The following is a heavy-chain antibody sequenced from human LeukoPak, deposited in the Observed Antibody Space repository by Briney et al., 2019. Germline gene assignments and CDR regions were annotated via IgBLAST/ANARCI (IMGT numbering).Heavy chain of an antibody. V-gene: IGHV4-59*12. CDR1: GGSISSYY. Sequence: MASETLSLTCTVSGGSISSYYWSWIRQPPGKGLEWIGYIYYSGSTNYNPSLKSRVTMSVDTSKNQFSLKLSSVTAADTAVYYCARDLAVAGHWYFDLWGRGTLVTVSS. D-gene: IGHD6-19*01. CDR2: IYYSGST. J-gene: IGHJ2*01. CDR3: ARDLAVAGHWYFDL.